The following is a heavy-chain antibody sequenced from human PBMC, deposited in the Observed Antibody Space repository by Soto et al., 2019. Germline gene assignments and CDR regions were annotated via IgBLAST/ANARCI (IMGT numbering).Heavy chain of an antibody. V-gene: IGHV4-34*01. CDR1: GGSFSGYY. J-gene: IGHJ6*02. Sequence: PSEPLSLTCAVYGGSFSGYYWSWIRQPPGKGLEWIGEINHSGSTNYNPSLKSRVTISVDTSKNQFSLKLSSVTAADTAVYYCARGPRASNNYYYGMDVWGQGTTVTVS. CDR3: ARGPRASNNYYYGMDV. CDR2: INHSGST.